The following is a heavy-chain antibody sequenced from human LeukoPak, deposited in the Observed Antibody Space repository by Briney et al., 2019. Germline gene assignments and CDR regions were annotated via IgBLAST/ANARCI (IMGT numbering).Heavy chain of an antibody. J-gene: IGHJ4*02. CDR3: TTEGPYYDFWSGYYIKPFDY. D-gene: IGHD3-3*01. CDR1: GFTFSHSW. CDR2: IKSKTDGGAT. Sequence: GGSLRLSCVASGFTFSHSWMTWVRQAPGKGLEWVGRIKSKTDGGATDYAAPVKGRFTISRDDSKNTLYLQMNSLKTEDTAVYYCTTEGPYYDFWSGYYIKPFDYWGQGTLVTVSS. V-gene: IGHV3-15*01.